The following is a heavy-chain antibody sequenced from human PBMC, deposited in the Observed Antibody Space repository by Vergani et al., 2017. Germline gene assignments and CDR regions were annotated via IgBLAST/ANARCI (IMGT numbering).Heavy chain of an antibody. V-gene: IGHV2-5*02. Sequence: QITLKESGPTLVKPTQPLTLTCTFSGFSLSTSGVGVGWIRQPPGKALEWLELIYCDDEQRYSPSLKSRLTITKDTSKNQVVLTMTNMDPVDTATYYCAHRHRAMTTVATAFDSGSEGRMVTGYS. CDR2: IYCDDEQ. CDR3: AHRHRAMTTVATAFDS. D-gene: IGHD4-17*01. CDR1: GFSLSTSGVG. J-gene: IGHJ3*02.